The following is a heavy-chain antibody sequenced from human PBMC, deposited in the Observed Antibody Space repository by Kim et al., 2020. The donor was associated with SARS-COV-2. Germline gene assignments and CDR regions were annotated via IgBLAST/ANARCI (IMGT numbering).Heavy chain of an antibody. J-gene: IGHJ4*02. Sequence: TANYAQKFQGRVTMTADESTSTAYMELSSLRSEDTAVYYCARDYSSSWSLWGQGTLVTVSS. D-gene: IGHD6-13*01. CDR3: ARDYSSSWSL. V-gene: IGHV1-69*01. CDR2: TA.